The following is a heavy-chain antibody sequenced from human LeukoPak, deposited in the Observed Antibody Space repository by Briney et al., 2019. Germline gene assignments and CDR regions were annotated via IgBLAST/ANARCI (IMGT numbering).Heavy chain of an antibody. D-gene: IGHD3-16*01. Sequence: ASVKVSCKTSGFTFTSYDINWVRQAPGQGLEWMGWTSGYNGNTNYAQKLQGRVTMTTDTSTTTVYMEMRSLRSDDTAVYYCARAKAEGADYWGQGTLVTVSS. CDR2: TSGYNGNT. CDR3: ARAKAEGADY. J-gene: IGHJ4*02. CDR1: GFTFTSYD. V-gene: IGHV1-18*01.